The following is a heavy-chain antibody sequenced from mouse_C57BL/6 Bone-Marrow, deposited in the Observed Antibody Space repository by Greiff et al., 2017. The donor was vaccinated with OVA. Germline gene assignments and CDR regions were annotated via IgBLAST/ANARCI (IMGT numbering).Heavy chain of an antibody. CDR3: ARDPYDYPYYYAMDY. CDR1: GFNIKNTY. J-gene: IGHJ4*01. V-gene: IGHV14-3*01. Sequence: EVKLQESVAELVRPGASVKLSCTASGFNIKNTYMHWVKQRPEQGLEWIGRIDPANGNTKYAPKFQGKATITADTSSNTAYLHLSSLTSEDTAIYYCARDPYDYPYYYAMDYWGQGTSVTVSS. CDR2: IDPANGNT. D-gene: IGHD2-4*01.